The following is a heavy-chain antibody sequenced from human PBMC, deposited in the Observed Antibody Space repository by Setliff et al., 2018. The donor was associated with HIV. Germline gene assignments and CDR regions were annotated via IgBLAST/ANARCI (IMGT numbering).Heavy chain of an antibody. D-gene: IGHD6-25*01. V-gene: IGHV5-51*01. J-gene: IGHJ4*02. Sequence: GASLKISCKGSGYSFTSYWIGWVRQMPGKGLEWMGIIYPRDSKIKYSPSFEGQVSISVDKSVNTAYLQWSSLKASDTAIYYCAKWGSATPYFDDWGQGTLVTAPQ. CDR3: AKWGSATPYFDD. CDR2: IYPRDSKI. CDR1: GYSFTSYW.